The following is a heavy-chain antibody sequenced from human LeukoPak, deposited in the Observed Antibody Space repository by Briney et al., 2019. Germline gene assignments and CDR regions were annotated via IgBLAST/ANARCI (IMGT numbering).Heavy chain of an antibody. CDR2: IYHSGST. Sequence: PSQTLSLTCAVSGGSISSGGYSWSCVRQPPGQGLEWIGYIYHSGSTYYNPSLKSRVTISVDRSKNQFSLKLSSVTAADTAVYYCARAGGPDRRGFDYWGQGTLVTVSS. J-gene: IGHJ4*02. CDR1: GGSISSGGYS. CDR3: ARAGGPDRRGFDY. V-gene: IGHV4-30-2*01. D-gene: IGHD1-14*01.